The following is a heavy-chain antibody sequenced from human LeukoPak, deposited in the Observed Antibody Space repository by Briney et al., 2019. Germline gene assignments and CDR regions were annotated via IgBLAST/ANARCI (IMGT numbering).Heavy chain of an antibody. CDR1: VGSISSSSYY. J-gene: IGHJ3*02. CDR3: ASGSLVVVPAADAFDI. V-gene: IGHV4-39*07. D-gene: IGHD2-2*01. CDR2: IYYSGST. Sequence: SETLSLTCTVSVGSISSSSYYWGWIRQPPGKGLEWIGSIYYSGSTYYNPSLKSRVTISVDTSKNQFSLKLSSVTAADTAVYYCASGSLVVVPAADAFDIWGQGTMVTVSS.